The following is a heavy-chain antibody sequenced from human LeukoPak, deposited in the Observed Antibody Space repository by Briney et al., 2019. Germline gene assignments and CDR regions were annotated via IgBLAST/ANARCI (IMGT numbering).Heavy chain of an antibody. V-gene: IGHV4-39*01. CDR2: IYYSGST. J-gene: IGHJ5*01. Sequence: SETLSLTCTVSGGSISSSSYYWGWIRQPPGQGLEWIGNIYYSGSTYYNPSLKSRVTISVDTSKNQFSLKLNSVTAADTAVYFCARWASDYGDYWFDSWGQGTLVTVSS. D-gene: IGHD4-17*01. CDR1: GGSISSSSYY. CDR3: ARWASDYGDYWFDS.